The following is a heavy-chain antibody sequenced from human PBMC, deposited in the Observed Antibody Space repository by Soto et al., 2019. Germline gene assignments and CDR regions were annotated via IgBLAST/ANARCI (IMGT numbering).Heavy chain of an antibody. CDR2: ITPIFGTA. Sequence: QVQLVQSGAEVKKPGSSVKVSCKAPGGTFSSYAISWVRQAPGQGLEWMGGITPIFGTANYAQKFQGRVTITADESTSTGYMELSSLRSEDTAVYYCARSQGGSSSLDIYYYYYYGMDVWGQGTTVTVSS. V-gene: IGHV1-69*01. D-gene: IGHD2-15*01. J-gene: IGHJ6*02. CDR1: GGTFSSYA. CDR3: ARSQGGSSSLDIYYYYYYGMDV.